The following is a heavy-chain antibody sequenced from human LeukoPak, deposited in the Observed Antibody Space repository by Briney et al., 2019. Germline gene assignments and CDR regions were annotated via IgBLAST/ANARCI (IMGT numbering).Heavy chain of an antibody. CDR3: ARDQYYYDSSAYRTIDY. Sequence: VKPSGTLSLTCAVSGGSISSSNWWSWVRQPPGKGLEWIGEIYHSGSTNYNPSLKSRVTISVDKSKNQFSLKLSSVTAADTAVYYCARDQYYYDSSAYRTIDYWGQGTLVTVSS. J-gene: IGHJ4*02. CDR1: GGSISSSNW. D-gene: IGHD3-22*01. V-gene: IGHV4-4*02. CDR2: IYHSGST.